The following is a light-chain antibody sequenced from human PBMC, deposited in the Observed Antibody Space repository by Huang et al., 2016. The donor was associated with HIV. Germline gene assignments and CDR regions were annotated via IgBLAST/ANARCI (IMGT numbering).Light chain of an antibody. CDR3: QQYHNWPPFT. J-gene: IGKJ2*01. V-gene: IGKV3-15*01. CDR1: QSVNNN. CDR2: GAS. Sequence: EIVMTQSPATLSVSPGERATLSCRARQSVNNNLAWYQQKPGQAPRLLIYGASTRATAVAARFSGSGSGTEFTLTISGLQSEDSAVYYCQQYHNWPPFTFGQGTKLEIK.